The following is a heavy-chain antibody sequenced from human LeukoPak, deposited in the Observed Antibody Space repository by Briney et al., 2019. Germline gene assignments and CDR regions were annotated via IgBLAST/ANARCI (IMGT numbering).Heavy chain of an antibody. D-gene: IGHD4-11*01. CDR3: AKGGSATITTGGFDP. CDR2: ISGSGDIT. V-gene: IGHV3-23*01. CDR1: GFTFSSAW. Sequence: PGGSLRLSCAASGFTFSSAWMSWVRQAPGKGLEWVSGISGSGDITYYADSVKGRFTISRDNSKNTLYLQVNSLRAEDTAIYYCAKGGSATITTGGFDPWGQGTLVTVSS. J-gene: IGHJ5*02.